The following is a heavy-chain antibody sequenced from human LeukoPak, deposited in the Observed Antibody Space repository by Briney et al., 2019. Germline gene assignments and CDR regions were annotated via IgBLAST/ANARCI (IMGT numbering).Heavy chain of an antibody. D-gene: IGHD4-17*01. J-gene: IGHJ4*02. CDR3: ATEQYYGDYVGGDFDY. CDR2: ISGSGGST. V-gene: IGHV3-23*01. Sequence: PGGSLRLSCAASGFTFSSYGMSWVRQAPGKGLEWVSAISGSGGSTYYADSVKGRFTISRDNSKNTLYLQMNSLRAEDTAVYYCATEQYYGDYVGGDFDYWGQGTLVTVSS. CDR1: GFTFSSYG.